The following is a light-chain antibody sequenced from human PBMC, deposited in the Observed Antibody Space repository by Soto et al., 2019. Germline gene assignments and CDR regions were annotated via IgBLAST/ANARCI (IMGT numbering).Light chain of an antibody. V-gene: IGKV1-5*01. CDR1: QGISDW. Sequence: DVQMTQSPSTLSASVGDRVTITCRASQGISDWLAWFQQKPGQAPRLLIYDASTLQSGVPSRFSGSGSGTEFSLTIDSLQPDDFATYFCQQYSNYSATFGQGTKVDIK. CDR3: QQYSNYSAT. CDR2: DAS. J-gene: IGKJ1*01.